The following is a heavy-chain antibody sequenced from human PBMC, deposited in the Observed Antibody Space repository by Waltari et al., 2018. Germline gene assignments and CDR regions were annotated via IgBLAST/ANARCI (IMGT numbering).Heavy chain of an antibody. CDR3: ARQCLYCSTSNCYGLDFAY. CDR1: GVSIRSSSYY. D-gene: IGHD2-2*01. Sequence: QVRLQESGPGLVKPSDTLSLTCNVSGVSIRSSSYYWGWIRQPPGKGLEWIGSLYYKVATFDNPSLKSRVGMSMDTSKNLFSVKLSSVTAADTAVYYWARQCLYCSTSNCYGLDFAYWGQGTLVVVSS. CDR2: LYYKVAT. J-gene: IGHJ4*02. V-gene: IGHV4-39*01.